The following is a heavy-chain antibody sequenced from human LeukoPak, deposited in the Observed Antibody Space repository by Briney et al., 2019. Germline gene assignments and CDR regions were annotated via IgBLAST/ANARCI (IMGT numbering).Heavy chain of an antibody. Sequence: SETLSLTCTVSGGSISSSSYYWGWIRQPPGKGLEWIGTIYYSGSTYYNPSLKSRVTISVDTSKNQFSLKLSSVTAADTAVYYCARLTYYYGSGSYYRYDWFDPWGQGTLVTVSS. CDR3: ARLTYYYGSGSYYRYDWFDP. D-gene: IGHD3-10*01. J-gene: IGHJ5*02. CDR2: IYYSGST. CDR1: GGSISSSSYY. V-gene: IGHV4-39*07.